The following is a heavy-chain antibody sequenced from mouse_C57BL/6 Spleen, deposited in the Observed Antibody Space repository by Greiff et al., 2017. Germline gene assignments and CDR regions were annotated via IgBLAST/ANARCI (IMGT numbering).Heavy chain of an antibody. Sequence: QVQLQQPGAELVMPGASVKLSCKASGYTFTSYWMHWVKQRPGQGLEWIGEIDPSDSYTNYNQKFKGKSTLTVDKCSSTAYMQLSSLTSEDSAVYYCARPYDYGGVWFAYWGQATLVTVSA. V-gene: IGHV1-69*01. J-gene: IGHJ3*01. CDR1: GYTFTSYW. CDR2: IDPSDSYT. D-gene: IGHD2-4*01. CDR3: ARPYDYGGVWFAY.